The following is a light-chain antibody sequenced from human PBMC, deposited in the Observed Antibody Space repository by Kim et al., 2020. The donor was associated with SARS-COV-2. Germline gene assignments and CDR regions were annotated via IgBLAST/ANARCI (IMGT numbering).Light chain of an antibody. Sequence: EIVLTQSPATLPLSPGERATLSCRASQNVYTYLAWYQQIRGQAPRLLIYDASYRATVIPARFSGSGSGTDFTLTISRLEPEDFAVYYCQQRYDWPITFGQGTRLEIK. CDR2: DAS. V-gene: IGKV3-11*01. CDR3: QQRYDWPIT. CDR1: QNVYTY. J-gene: IGKJ5*01.